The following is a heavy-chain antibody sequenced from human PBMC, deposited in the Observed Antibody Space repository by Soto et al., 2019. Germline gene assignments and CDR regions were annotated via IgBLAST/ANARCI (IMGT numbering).Heavy chain of an antibody. Sequence: SETLSLTCTVSGGSVSSGSYYWSWIRQPPGKGLEWIGYIYYSGSTNYNPSLKSRVTISVDTSKDQFSLKLSSVTAADTAVYYCASARYDSSGYYSSDYYYGMDVWGQGATVTVSS. V-gene: IGHV4-61*01. D-gene: IGHD3-22*01. CDR2: IYYSGST. J-gene: IGHJ6*02. CDR1: GGSVSSGSYY. CDR3: ASARYDSSGYYSSDYYYGMDV.